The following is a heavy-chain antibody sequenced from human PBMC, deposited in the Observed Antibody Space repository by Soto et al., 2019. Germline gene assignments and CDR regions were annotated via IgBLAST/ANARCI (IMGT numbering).Heavy chain of an antibody. CDR1: GFTVSSNY. J-gene: IGHJ6*02. V-gene: IGHV3-53*01. Sequence: EVQLVESGGGLIQPGGSLRLSCAASGFTVSSNYMSWVRQAPGKGLEWVSVIYSGDTTYYADSVKGRITTSRDNSKNTMYLQMNSLRAEDTAVYYCARDLRTLYGMDVWGQGTTVTVS. CDR2: IYSGDTT. CDR3: ARDLRTLYGMDV.